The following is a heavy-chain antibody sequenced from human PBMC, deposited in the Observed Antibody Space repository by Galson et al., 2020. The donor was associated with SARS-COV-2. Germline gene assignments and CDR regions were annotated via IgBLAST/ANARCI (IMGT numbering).Heavy chain of an antibody. Sequence: SETLSLTCTVSGASISSGGYYWSWIRQHPGKGLEWIGYINYSGNTYYNPSLKSRITLSVDTSKNQFSLKLSSVTAADTAIYFCARNKQLLFDFWGQGTLVSVT. J-gene: IGHJ4*02. D-gene: IGHD5-18*01. CDR3: ARNKQLLFDF. CDR2: INYSGNT. V-gene: IGHV4-31*03. CDR1: GASISSGGYY.